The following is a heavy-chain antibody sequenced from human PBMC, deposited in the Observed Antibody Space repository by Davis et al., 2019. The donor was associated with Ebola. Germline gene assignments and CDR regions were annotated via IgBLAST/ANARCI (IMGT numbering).Heavy chain of an antibody. CDR2: INPNSGGT. CDR3: ARASSDY. V-gene: IGHV1-2*06. Sequence: ASVKVSCKVSGYTFTAYYLHWVRQAPGQGLEWMGRINPNSGGTNYAQKFQGRVTMTRDTSISTAYMEVRRLRSDDTAVYYCARASSDYWGQGTLVTVSS. CDR1: GYTFTAYY. J-gene: IGHJ4*02.